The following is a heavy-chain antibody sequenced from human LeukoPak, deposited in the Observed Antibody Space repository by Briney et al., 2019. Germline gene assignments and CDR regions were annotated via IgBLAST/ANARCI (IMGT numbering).Heavy chain of an antibody. CDR3: AKDMSGSSWYYFDT. CDR1: GFAFDAYA. D-gene: IGHD6-13*01. J-gene: IGHJ4*02. Sequence: HPGRSLRLSCTAFGFAFDAYAMHWVRHVPGKGLEWVSGISFNSGHIGYADSVKGRFTIFRVNAKTSVYLQMSSLTAEDTALYYCAKDMSGSSWYYFDTWGQGTLVTVSS. V-gene: IGHV3-9*01. CDR2: ISFNSGHI.